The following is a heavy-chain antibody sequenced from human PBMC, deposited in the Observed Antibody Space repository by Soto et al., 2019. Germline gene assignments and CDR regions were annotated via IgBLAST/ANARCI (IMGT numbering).Heavy chain of an antibody. V-gene: IGHV4-30-4*01. CDR2: IYYSGST. J-gene: IGHJ3*02. CDR3: ARKPAALDDDAFDI. CDR1: GGSISSGDYY. D-gene: IGHD2-2*01. Sequence: SETLSLTCTFSGGSISSGDYYWSWIRQPPGKGLEWIGYIYYSGSTYYNPSLKSRVTISVDTSKNQFSLKLSSVTAADTAVYYCARKPAALDDDAFDIWGQGTMVTVSS.